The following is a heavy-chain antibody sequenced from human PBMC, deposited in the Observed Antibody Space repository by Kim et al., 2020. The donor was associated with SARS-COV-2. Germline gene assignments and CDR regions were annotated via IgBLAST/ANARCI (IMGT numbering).Heavy chain of an antibody. CDR2: ISYDGSNK. J-gene: IGHJ4*02. CDR1: GFTFSSYG. V-gene: IGHV3-30*18. Sequence: GGSLRLSCAASGFTFSSYGMHWVRQAPGKGLEWVAVISYDGSNKYYADSVKGRFTISRDNSKNTLYLQMNSLRAEDTAVYYCAKDPHIVAPGTHRGAFDYWGQGTLVTVSS. D-gene: IGHD5-12*01. CDR3: AKDPHIVAPGTHRGAFDY.